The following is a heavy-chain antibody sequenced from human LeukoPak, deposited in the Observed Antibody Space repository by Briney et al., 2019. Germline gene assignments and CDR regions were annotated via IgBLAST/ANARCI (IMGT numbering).Heavy chain of an antibody. CDR3: ARRRYYDGSGYLE. D-gene: IGHD3-22*01. CDR1: GDSISRSDSY. V-gene: IGHV4-39*01. J-gene: IGHJ1*01. Sequence: SETLSLTCSVSGDSISRSDSYWDWIRQPPGTGLEWIGTIYYSGRTYYSPSLNSRVTMSVDTSSNQFSLNLRSVTAADTAVYYRARRRYYDGSGYLEWGQGTLLSVSS. CDR2: IYYSGRT.